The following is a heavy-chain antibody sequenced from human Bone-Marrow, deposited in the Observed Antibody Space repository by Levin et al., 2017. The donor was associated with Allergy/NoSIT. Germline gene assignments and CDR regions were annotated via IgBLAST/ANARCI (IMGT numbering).Heavy chain of an antibody. Sequence: SSETLSLTCAVYGGSFSGYYWSWIRQPPGKGLEWIGEINHSGSTNYNPSLKSRVTISVDTSKNQFSLKLSSVTAADTAVYYCARALLLRDLRSKYQLLLYRAGWFDPWGQGTLVTVSS. D-gene: IGHD2-2*01. V-gene: IGHV4-34*01. CDR2: INHSGST. J-gene: IGHJ5*02. CDR1: GGSFSGYY. CDR3: ARALLLRDLRSKYQLLLYRAGWFDP.